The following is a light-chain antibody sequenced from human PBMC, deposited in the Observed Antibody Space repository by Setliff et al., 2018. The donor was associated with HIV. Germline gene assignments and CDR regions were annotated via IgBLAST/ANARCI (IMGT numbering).Light chain of an antibody. CDR3: YSYVTTSTYV. Sequence: QSVLTQPASVSGSPGQSITISCTGTSSDVGSYNSVSWFQQHPGKAPKLMIYEVSDRPSGVSNRFSGSNSGNTASLTISGLQAEDEADYYCYSYVTTSTYVFGTGTKVTVL. CDR2: EVS. V-gene: IGLV2-14*01. CDR1: SSDVGSYNS. J-gene: IGLJ1*01.